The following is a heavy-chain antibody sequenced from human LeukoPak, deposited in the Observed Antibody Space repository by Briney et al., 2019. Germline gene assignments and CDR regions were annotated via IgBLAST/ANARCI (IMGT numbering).Heavy chain of an antibody. Sequence: SETLSLTCTVSGGSISSYYWSWIRQPPGKGLEWIGYIYYSGSTNYNPSLKSRVTISVDTSKNQFSLKLSSVTAADTAVYYCARGSPGTTGTTWRYYYYGMDVWGKGTTVTVSS. V-gene: IGHV4-59*01. D-gene: IGHD1-1*01. CDR1: GGSISSYY. J-gene: IGHJ6*04. CDR3: ARGSPGTTGTTWRYYYYGMDV. CDR2: IYYSGST.